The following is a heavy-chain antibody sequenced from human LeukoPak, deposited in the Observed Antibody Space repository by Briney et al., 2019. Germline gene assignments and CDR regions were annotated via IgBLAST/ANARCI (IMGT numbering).Heavy chain of an antibody. V-gene: IGHV1-18*01. J-gene: IGHJ4*02. CDR1: GYTFTSYG. CDR3: ARRTKGGAVAGEFDY. Sequence: ASVKVSCKASGYTFTSYGISWVRQAPGQGLEWMGWISAYNGNTNYAQKLQGRVTMTTDTSTSTAYMELRRLRSDDTAVYYCARRTKGGAVAGEFDYWGQGTLVTVSS. D-gene: IGHD6-19*01. CDR2: ISAYNGNT.